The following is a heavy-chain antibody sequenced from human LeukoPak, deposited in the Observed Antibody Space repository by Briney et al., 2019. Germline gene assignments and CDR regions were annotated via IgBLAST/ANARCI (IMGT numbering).Heavy chain of an antibody. V-gene: IGHV3-15*01. J-gene: IGHJ4*02. CDR1: GFTFTDAW. CDR2: IKSKGDGETT. Sequence: PGGSLRLSCTASGFTFTDAWMNWVRQAPGKGLEWVGRIKSKGDGETTDYAAPVKGRFTMSRDDSKATLYLQMNSLKAEDTAVYYCTTDLGLTMIRGVIVYWGQGALVPVSS. D-gene: IGHD3-10*01. CDR3: TTDLGLTMIRGVIVY.